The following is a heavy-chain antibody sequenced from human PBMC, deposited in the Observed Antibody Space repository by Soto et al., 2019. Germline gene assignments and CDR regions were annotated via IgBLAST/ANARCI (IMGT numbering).Heavy chain of an antibody. CDR3: ARLGWMRFGELSPYYYYYMDV. J-gene: IGHJ6*03. D-gene: IGHD3-10*01. Sequence: SEPLSLTCSHRVVWYGRDCRSVVRGPRGDGLGWRGNKNYSGRTNYNPSLKNRVTISVDTSKNQFSLKLSSVTAADTAVYYCARLGWMRFGELSPYYYYYMDVWGKGTTVTVSS. CDR1: VVWYGRDC. CDR2: KNYSGRT. V-gene: IGHV4-59*08.